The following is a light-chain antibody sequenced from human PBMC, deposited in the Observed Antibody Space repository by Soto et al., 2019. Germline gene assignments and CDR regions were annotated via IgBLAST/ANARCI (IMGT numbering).Light chain of an antibody. CDR3: QQYGSSYPWT. CDR2: GAS. CDR1: QSVSSGY. J-gene: IGKJ1*01. V-gene: IGKV3-20*01. Sequence: EIVLTQSPGTLSLSPGDGATLSCRASQSVSSGYLAWYQQKPGPAPRLLIYGASRRATGIPDRFSGSGSGTDFTLTIRRLEPEDFAVYYCQQYGSSYPWTFGQGTKVDIK.